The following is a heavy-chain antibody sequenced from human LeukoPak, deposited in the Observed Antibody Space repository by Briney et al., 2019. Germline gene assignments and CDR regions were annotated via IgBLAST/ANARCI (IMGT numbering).Heavy chain of an antibody. J-gene: IGHJ4*02. Sequence: GGSLRPSCAASGFTFSSYGMHWVRQAPGKGLEWVAVISYDGSNKYYADSVKGRFTISRDNSKNTLYLQMNSLRAEDTAVYYCAKLGGQVGATFDYWGQGTLVTVSS. CDR3: AKLGGQVGATFDY. CDR1: GFTFSSYG. V-gene: IGHV3-30*18. CDR2: ISYDGSNK. D-gene: IGHD1-26*01.